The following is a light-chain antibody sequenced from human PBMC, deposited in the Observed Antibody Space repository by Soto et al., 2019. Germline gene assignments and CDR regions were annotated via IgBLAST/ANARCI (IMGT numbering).Light chain of an antibody. J-gene: IGLJ2*01. CDR3: SSYTSSSTLGHVV. CDR1: SSDVGGYNY. Sequence: QSALTQPASVSGSPGQSITIAWTGTSSDVGGYNYVSWYQQHPGKAPKLMIYDVSNRPSGVSNRFSGSKSGNTASLTISGLQAEDEADYYCSSYTSSSTLGHVVFGGGTKLTVL. CDR2: DVS. V-gene: IGLV2-14*01.